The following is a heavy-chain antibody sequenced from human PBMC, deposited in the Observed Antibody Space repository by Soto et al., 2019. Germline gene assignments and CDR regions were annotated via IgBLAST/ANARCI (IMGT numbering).Heavy chain of an antibody. J-gene: IGHJ5*02. Sequence: EVQLVESGGGLVKPGGSLRLSCAASGFTFSTYTMNWVRQTPGKGLEWDSSIDSSGSYIYYADSVKGRFTISRDNAKNSLYLQMNSLRAEDTALYYCARPGTGTTYNWFDPWGPGTLVTVSS. D-gene: IGHD1-1*01. CDR2: IDSSGSYI. CDR1: GFTFSTYT. CDR3: ARPGTGTTYNWFDP. V-gene: IGHV3-21*01.